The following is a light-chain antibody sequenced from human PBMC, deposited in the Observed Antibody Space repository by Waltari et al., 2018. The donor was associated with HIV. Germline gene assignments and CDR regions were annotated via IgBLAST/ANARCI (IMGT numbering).Light chain of an antibody. CDR3: QQFGTFT. J-gene: IGKJ4*01. CDR1: PSVSSRY. V-gene: IGKV3-20*01. Sequence: EIVLPPSPGTLALSPGERATLSCRASPSVSSRYLAWYKQKPGQAPRLVISGASSRATGIPDRFSGSGSGTDFTLTISGLEPEDFAVYYCQQFGTFTFGGGTKVEIK. CDR2: GAS.